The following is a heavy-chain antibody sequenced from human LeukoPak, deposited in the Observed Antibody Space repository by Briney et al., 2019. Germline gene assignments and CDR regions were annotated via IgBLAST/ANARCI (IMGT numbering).Heavy chain of an antibody. CDR2: IYYSGST. Sequence: PSQTLSLTCTVSGGSISSSSYYWGWNRQPPGKGLEWIGSIYYSGSTYYNPSLKSRVTISVDTSKNQFSLKLSSVTAADTAVYYCARHEWYIAVAGTGYWYFDLWGRGTLVTVSS. D-gene: IGHD6-19*01. J-gene: IGHJ2*01. CDR3: ARHEWYIAVAGTGYWYFDL. V-gene: IGHV4-39*01. CDR1: GGSISSSSYY.